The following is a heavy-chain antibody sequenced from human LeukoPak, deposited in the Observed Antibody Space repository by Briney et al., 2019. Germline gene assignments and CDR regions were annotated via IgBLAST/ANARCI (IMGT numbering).Heavy chain of an antibody. CDR2: IYYSGST. CDR1: GGSISGYY. Sequence: SKTLSLTCTVSGGSISGYYWSWIRQPPGKGLEWIGYIYYSGSTNYNPSLKSRVTISVDTSKNQFSLKLSSVTAADTAVYYCARGVGASEYYFDYWGQGTLVTVSS. V-gene: IGHV4-59*01. CDR3: ARGVGASEYYFDY. J-gene: IGHJ4*02. D-gene: IGHD1-26*01.